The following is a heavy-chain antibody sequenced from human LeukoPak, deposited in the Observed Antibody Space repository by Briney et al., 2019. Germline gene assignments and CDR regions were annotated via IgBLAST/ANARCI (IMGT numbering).Heavy chain of an antibody. Sequence: GGSLRLSCAASGFTFSSYGMHWVRQAPGKGLEWVAVISYDGSNKYYADSVKGRFTISRDNSKNTLYLQMNSLRAEDTVVYYCAKLPGGADAFDIWGQGTMVTASS. V-gene: IGHV3-30*18. CDR1: GFTFSSYG. CDR3: AKLPGGADAFDI. J-gene: IGHJ3*02. CDR2: ISYDGSNK. D-gene: IGHD3-10*01.